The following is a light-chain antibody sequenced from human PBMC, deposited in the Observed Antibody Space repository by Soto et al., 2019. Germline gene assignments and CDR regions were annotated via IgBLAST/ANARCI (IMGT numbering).Light chain of an antibody. Sequence: EIGLTQSPGTLSLSPGERATLSCRASRSLRNNYFAWYQQKPGQTPRLLIHSASSRATGIPDRVSGSESGTDFTLTNSRLENEDFAVYYCQQFNNSPLTFGGGTKVEIK. CDR1: RSLRNNY. CDR2: SAS. J-gene: IGKJ4*01. CDR3: QQFNNSPLT. V-gene: IGKV3-20*01.